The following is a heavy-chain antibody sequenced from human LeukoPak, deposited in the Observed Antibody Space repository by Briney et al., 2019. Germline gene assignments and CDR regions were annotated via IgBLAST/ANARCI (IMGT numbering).Heavy chain of an antibody. Sequence: GGSLRLSCAASGFTSSSYRMHWVRQAPGKGLVWVSRINSDGSTTSYADSVKGRFTISRDNAKNTLYLQMNSLRAEDTAVYYCAREWNTGFEYWGQGTLVTVSS. CDR1: GFTSSSYR. D-gene: IGHD5-18*01. CDR2: INSDGSTT. CDR3: AREWNTGFEY. V-gene: IGHV3-74*01. J-gene: IGHJ4*02.